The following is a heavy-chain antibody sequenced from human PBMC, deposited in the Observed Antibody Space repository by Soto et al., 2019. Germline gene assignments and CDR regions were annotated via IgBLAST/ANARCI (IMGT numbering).Heavy chain of an antibody. Sequence: VSGPTLVNPRPTLTLTCTFSGFALTTPGMCVSWIRQPPGKALEWLAVIDWDDDKYYSTSLKTRLSISMDTSKNQVVLEMTNVAPVDTATYYCAHIRGAGAYYYYPMDVWGQGTTVTVSS. CDR3: AHIRGAGAYYYYPMDV. CDR1: GFALTTPGMC. J-gene: IGHJ6*02. CDR2: IDWDDDK. V-gene: IGHV2-70*12. D-gene: IGHD3-10*01.